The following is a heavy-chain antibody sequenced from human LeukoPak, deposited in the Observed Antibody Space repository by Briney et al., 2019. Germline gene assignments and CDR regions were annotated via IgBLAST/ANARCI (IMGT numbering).Heavy chain of an antibody. J-gene: IGHJ4*02. Sequence: GASVKVSCKASGGTFSSYAISWVRQAPGQGLKWMGRIIPILGIANYAQKFQGRVTMTADKSTSTAYMELSSLRSEDMAVYYCARDRYCSGGSCYVFDYWGQGTLVTVSS. CDR1: GGTFSSYA. D-gene: IGHD2-15*01. V-gene: IGHV1-69*04. CDR3: ARDRYCSGGSCYVFDY. CDR2: IIPILGIA.